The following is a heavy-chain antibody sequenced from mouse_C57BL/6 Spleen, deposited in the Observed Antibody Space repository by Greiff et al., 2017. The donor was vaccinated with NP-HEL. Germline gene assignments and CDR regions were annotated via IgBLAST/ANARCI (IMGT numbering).Heavy chain of an antibody. D-gene: IGHD1-1*02. J-gene: IGHJ3*01. CDR2: IDPSDSET. V-gene: IGHV1-52*01. Sequence: QVQLQQPGAELVRPGSSVKLSCKASGYTFTSYWMHWVKQRPIQGLEWIGNIDPSDSETHYNQKFKDKATLTVDKSSSTAYMQLSSLTSEDSAVYYFARGDYGNGAWFAYWGQGTLVTVSA. CDR3: ARGDYGNGAWFAY. CDR1: GYTFTSYW.